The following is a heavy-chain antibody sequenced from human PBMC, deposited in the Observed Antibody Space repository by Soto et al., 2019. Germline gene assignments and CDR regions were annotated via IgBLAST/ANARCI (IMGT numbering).Heavy chain of an antibody. CDR2: ISAYNGNT. D-gene: IGHD4-17*01. CDR3: AREADDYGDYGIRD. J-gene: IGHJ4*02. CDR1: GYTFTSYG. Sequence: ASVKVSCKASGYTFTSYGISWVRQAPGQGLEWMGWISAYNGNTNYAQKLQGRVTMTTDTSTSTAYMELRSLRSDDTAVYYCAREADDYGDYGIRDWGQGTLVTVSS. V-gene: IGHV1-18*01.